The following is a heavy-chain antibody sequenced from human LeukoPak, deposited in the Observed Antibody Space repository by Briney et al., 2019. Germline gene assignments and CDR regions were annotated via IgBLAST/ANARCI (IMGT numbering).Heavy chain of an antibody. CDR2: ISHDGSNE. CDR1: GFTHSNYG. V-gene: IGHV3-30*18. CDR3: AKEGYYGSGSFPDY. Sequence: AGGSLRLSCAASGFTHSNYGMHWVRQAPGKGLEWVAVISHDGSNEYYGESGEGRFTISRVNSKNTVYLQMNSLRPEDTAVYYCAKEGYYGSGSFPDYWGQGTLVTVSS. J-gene: IGHJ4*02. D-gene: IGHD3-10*01.